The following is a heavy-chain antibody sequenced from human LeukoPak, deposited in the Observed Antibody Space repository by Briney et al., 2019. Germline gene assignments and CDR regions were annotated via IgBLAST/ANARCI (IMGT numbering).Heavy chain of an antibody. CDR1: GFTFSSYA. CDR2: ISGSGGST. D-gene: IGHD3-10*01. Sequence: PGGSLRLSCAASGFTFSSYAMSWVHQAPGQGLEWVSAISGSGGSTYYADSMKGRFTISRDNSKTTLYLQMNSRRAEDTAVYYCAKGRIVRGVTFDYWGQGTLVTVSS. J-gene: IGHJ4*02. CDR3: AKGRIVRGVTFDY. V-gene: IGHV3-23*01.